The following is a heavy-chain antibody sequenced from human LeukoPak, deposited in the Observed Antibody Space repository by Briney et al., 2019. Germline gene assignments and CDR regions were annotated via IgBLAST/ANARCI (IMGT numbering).Heavy chain of an antibody. J-gene: IGHJ4*02. CDR3: ARGTNYYGSGDY. D-gene: IGHD3-10*01. CDR1: GGSVTTDY. Sequence: PSETLSLTCTVSGGSVTTDYWSWIRQPPGKGLEWIGYFSYSGSTNYNPSLKSRVTISVDTSKNQFSLKLSSVTAADTAVYYCARGTNYYGSGDYWGQGTLVTVSS. CDR2: FSYSGST. V-gene: IGHV4-59*02.